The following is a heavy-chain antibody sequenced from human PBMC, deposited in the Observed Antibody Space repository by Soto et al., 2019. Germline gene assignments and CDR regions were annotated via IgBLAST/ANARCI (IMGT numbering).Heavy chain of an antibody. CDR3: ARDLIWGSDAFDI. V-gene: IGHV3-7*01. D-gene: IGHD3-16*01. CDR2: IKQDGSEK. Sequence: GGSLRLSCAASGFTFSSYWMSWVRQAPGKGLEWVANIKQDGSEKYYVDSVKGRFTVSRDNAKNSLYLQMNSLRAEDTAVYYCARDLIWGSDAFDIWGQGTMVTVSS. J-gene: IGHJ3*02. CDR1: GFTFSSYW.